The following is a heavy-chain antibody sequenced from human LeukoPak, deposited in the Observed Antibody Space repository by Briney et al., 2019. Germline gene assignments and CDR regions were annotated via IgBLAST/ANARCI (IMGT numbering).Heavy chain of an antibody. V-gene: IGHV4-59*01. J-gene: IGHJ4*02. CDR3: ARSEYYYDSSGYHEYYFDY. CDR2: IYYSGST. D-gene: IGHD3-22*01. Sequence: SETLSLTCAVYGGSFSGYYWSWLRQPPGKGLEWIGYIYYSGSTNYNPSLKSRVTISVDTSKNQFSLKLSSVTAADTAVYYCARSEYYYDSSGYHEYYFDYWGQGTLVTVSS. CDR1: GGSFSGYY.